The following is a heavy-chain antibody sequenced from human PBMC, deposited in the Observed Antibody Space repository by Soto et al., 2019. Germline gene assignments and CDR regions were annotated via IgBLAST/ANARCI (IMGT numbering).Heavy chain of an antibody. CDR3: AKTWESGTFGRFDY. D-gene: IGHD1-26*01. CDR2: TSYDGTYT. V-gene: IGHV3-30*18. CDR1: GFTLSNYG. Sequence: QVQLVESGGGVVQPGRSLRLSCVASGFTLSNYGMHWVRPAPGKGLEWVAATSYDGTYTYYTDSVKGRFTISRANSKNTRYLQMNSLRPEDTAVYYCAKTWESGTFGRFDYSGQGTLVTVSS. J-gene: IGHJ4*02.